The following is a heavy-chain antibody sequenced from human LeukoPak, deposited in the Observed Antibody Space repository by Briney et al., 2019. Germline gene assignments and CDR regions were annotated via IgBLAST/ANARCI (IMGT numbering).Heavy chain of an antibody. CDR2: IKQDGSEK. J-gene: IGHJ1*01. V-gene: IGHV3-7*04. Sequence: GGSLRSLVAASGFTFSSYLLSWVRQAPGKGLEWVANIKQDGSEKYYVDSVKGRLTISRDNVKNSLYLQMNSLRAEDTAVYYCARDFEDGYNNWGQGNVVTVS. D-gene: IGHD5-24*01. CDR3: ARDFEDGYNN. CDR1: GFTFSSYL.